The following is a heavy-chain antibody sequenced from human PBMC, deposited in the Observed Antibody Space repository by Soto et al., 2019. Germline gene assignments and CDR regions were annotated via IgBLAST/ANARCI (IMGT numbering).Heavy chain of an antibody. D-gene: IGHD5-18*01. CDR2: IYYSGNT. V-gene: IGHV4-61*08. Sequence: SETLSLTCTVSGGSVSSGDYYWSWIRQPPGKGLEWIGYIYYSGNTNYNPSLKSRVIISVDTSKNLFSLKLTSVTAADTAVYYCARIPVDTSMVYWLDPWGQGTLVTVSS. CDR1: GGSVSSGDYY. J-gene: IGHJ5*02. CDR3: ARIPVDTSMVYWLDP.